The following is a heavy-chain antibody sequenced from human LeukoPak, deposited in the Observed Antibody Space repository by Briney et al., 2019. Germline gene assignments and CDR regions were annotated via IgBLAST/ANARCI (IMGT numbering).Heavy chain of an antibody. Sequence: GESLRLSCAASGFTFSSYSMNWVRQAPGKGLEWVSYISSSSSTIYYADSVKGRFTISRDNAKNSLYLQMDSLRAEDTAVYYCANSDLQQLGSDFWFDPWGQGTLVTVSS. V-gene: IGHV3-48*01. CDR1: GFTFSSYS. D-gene: IGHD6-13*01. CDR3: ANSDLQQLGSDFWFDP. CDR2: ISSSSSTI. J-gene: IGHJ5*02.